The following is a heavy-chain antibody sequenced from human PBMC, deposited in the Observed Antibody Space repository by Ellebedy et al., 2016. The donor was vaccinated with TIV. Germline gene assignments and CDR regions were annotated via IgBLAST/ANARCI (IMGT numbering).Heavy chain of an antibody. CDR1: GGSFSGYY. Sequence: SETLSLXXAVYGGSFSGYYWSWIRQPPGKGLEWIGEINHSGSTNYNPSLKSRVTISVDTSKNQFSLKLSSVTAADTAVYYCARRGGYSSSRPNYYYYYYMDVWGKGTTVTVSS. CDR3: ARRGGYSSSRPNYYYYYYMDV. CDR2: INHSGST. D-gene: IGHD6-6*01. V-gene: IGHV4-34*01. J-gene: IGHJ6*03.